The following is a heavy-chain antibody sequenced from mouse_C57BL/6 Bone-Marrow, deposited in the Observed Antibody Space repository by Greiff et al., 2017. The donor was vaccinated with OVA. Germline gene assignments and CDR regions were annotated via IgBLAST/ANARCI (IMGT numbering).Heavy chain of an antibody. CDR3: ARGAQATQYYFDY. CDR1: GYTFTSYW. CDR2: IDPSDSYT. J-gene: IGHJ2*01. Sequence: QVQLQQPGAELVMPGASVKLSCKASGYTFTSYWMYWVKQRPGQGLEWIGEIDPSDSYTNYTQKFKGKSTLTVDKSSSTAYMQLTSLTSEDSAVYYCARGAQATQYYFDYWGQGTTLTVSS. V-gene: IGHV1-69*01. D-gene: IGHD3-2*02.